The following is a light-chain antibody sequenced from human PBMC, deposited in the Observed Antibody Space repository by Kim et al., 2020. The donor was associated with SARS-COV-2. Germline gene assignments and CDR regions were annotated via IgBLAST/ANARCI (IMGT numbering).Light chain of an antibody. V-gene: IGLV3-25*03. J-gene: IGLJ6*01. Sequence: SYELTQPPSVSVSPGQTARITCSGDALPKQYSYWYQQKPGQAPVLVIYKDSERPSGIPARFSGSSSGTTVTLTISGVQAEDEADYYCQSPDSSASYRVFG. CDR2: KDS. CDR1: ALPKQY. CDR3: QSPDSSASYRV.